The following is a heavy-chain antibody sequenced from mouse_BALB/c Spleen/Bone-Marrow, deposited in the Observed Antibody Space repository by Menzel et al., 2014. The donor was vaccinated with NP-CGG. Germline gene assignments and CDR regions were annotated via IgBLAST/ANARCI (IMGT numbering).Heavy chain of an antibody. CDR3: ARGITTRGGDC. Sequence: VQLQQSGPELVKPGASVRISCKASGYTFTSYYTHWVKQRPGQGLEWIGWIYPGNVNTQYNEKFMGKATLTADKSSSTAYMQLSSLTSEDSAVYFCARGITTRGGDCWGQGTTLTVSS. J-gene: IGHJ2*01. CDR1: GYTFTSYY. D-gene: IGHD2-4*01. CDR2: IYPGNVNT. V-gene: IGHV1S56*01.